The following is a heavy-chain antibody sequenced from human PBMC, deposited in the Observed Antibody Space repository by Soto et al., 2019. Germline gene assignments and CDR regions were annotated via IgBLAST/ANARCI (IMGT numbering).Heavy chain of an antibody. J-gene: IGHJ6*02. D-gene: IGHD3-10*01. CDR2: IYYSGST. Sequence: SEMLPLTCTVCGGSISSGDYYWSWIRQPPGKGLEWIGYIYYSGSTYYNPSLKSRVTISVDTSKNQFSLKLSPVTAADTAVYYCAWFGKRDYYGMDVWGQGTTVTVSS. CDR3: AWFGKRDYYGMDV. CDR1: GGSISSGDYY. V-gene: IGHV4-30-4*01.